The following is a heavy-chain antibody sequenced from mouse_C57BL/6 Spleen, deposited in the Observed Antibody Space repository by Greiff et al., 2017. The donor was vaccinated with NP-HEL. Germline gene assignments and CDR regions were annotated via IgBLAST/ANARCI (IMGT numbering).Heavy chain of an antibody. J-gene: IGHJ4*01. CDR2: IYIGNGYT. CDR1: GYTFTSYG. V-gene: IGHV1-58*01. CDR3: ARAITTVVATRDYAMDY. Sequence: LMESGAELVRPGSSVKMSCKTSGYTFTSYGINWVKQRPGQGLEWIGYIYIGNGYTEYNEKFKGKATLTSDTSSSTAYMQLSSLTSEDSAIYFCARAITTVVATRDYAMDYWGQGTSVTVSS. D-gene: IGHD1-1*01.